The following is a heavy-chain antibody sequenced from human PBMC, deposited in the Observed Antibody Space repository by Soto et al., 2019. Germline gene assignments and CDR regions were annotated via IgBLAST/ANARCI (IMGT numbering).Heavy chain of an antibody. Sequence: PGGSLRLSCSASGLSFGIYTISWFRQAPGKGLEWVGFIRGEAYGGTTEYAASVKGRFTISRDDSKGIAYLQMNSLKTEDTAVYYCCSPKPSYATSLYYFDNWGQGTLVTVYS. V-gene: IGHV3-49*03. J-gene: IGHJ4*02. D-gene: IGHD2-2*01. CDR2: IRGEAYGGTT. CDR1: GLSFGIYT. CDR3: CSPKPSYATSLYYFDN.